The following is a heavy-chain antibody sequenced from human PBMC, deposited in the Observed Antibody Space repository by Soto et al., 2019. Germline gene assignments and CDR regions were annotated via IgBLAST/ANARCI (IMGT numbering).Heavy chain of an antibody. Sequence: PSETLSLTCAVSGGSISSGGYSWSWIRQPPGKGLEWIGYIYHSGNIYYNPSLKSRVTISVVRSKNQFSLKLSSVTAADTAVYYCARIPSPWGQGTLVTVSS. D-gene: IGHD2-21*01. CDR1: GGSISSGGYS. J-gene: IGHJ5*02. V-gene: IGHV4-30-2*01. CDR2: IYHSGNI. CDR3: ARIPSP.